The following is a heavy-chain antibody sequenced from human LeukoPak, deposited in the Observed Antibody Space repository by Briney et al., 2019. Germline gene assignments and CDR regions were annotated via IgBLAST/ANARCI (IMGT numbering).Heavy chain of an antibody. CDR3: ARDRSMTTVTTRLDY. J-gene: IGHJ4*02. CDR2: ISTSGGT. CDR1: GGSMSNYY. V-gene: IGHV4-4*07. Sequence: SETLSLTCTVSGGSMSNYYGSWIRQPAGKGLEWIGRISTSGGTNYNPSLKSRVTMSVDTSKNQFSLKLSSVTAADTAVYYCARDRSMTTVTTRLDYWGQGTLVTVSS. D-gene: IGHD4-17*01.